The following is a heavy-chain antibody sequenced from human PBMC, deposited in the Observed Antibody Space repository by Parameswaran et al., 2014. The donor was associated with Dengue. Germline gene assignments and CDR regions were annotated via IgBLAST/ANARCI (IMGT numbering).Heavy chain of an antibody. J-gene: IGHJ4*02. CDR3: ARGFGWFGELLGY. CDR2: IYPGDSDT. V-gene: IGHV5-51*01. D-gene: IGHD3-10*01. Sequence: VRQAPGKGLEWMGIIYPGDSDTRYSPSFQGQVTISADKSISTAYLQWSSLKASDTAMYYCARGFGWFGELLGYWGQGTLVTVSS.